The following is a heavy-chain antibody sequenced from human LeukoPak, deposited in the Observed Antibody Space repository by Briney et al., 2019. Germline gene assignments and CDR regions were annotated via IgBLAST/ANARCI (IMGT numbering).Heavy chain of an antibody. D-gene: IGHD2-2*01. CDR1: GYSFTSYW. CDR2: IYPGDSDT. V-gene: IGHV5-51*01. J-gene: IGHJ6*02. CDR3: ARQGCSSISCHRAYYYYGMDV. Sequence: GESLKISCKGSGYSFTSYWIGWVRQMPGKGLEWMGIIYPGDSDTRYSPSFQGQVTISADKSISTAYLQWSSLKASDTAMYYCARQGCSSISCHRAYYYYGMDVWGQGTTVTVSS.